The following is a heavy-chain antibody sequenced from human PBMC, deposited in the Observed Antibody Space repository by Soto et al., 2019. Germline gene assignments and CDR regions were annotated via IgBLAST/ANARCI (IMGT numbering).Heavy chain of an antibody. CDR2: IRSKSGGETT. D-gene: IGHD2-15*01. CDR3: TTRSPFSGALYDP. CDR1: GFSFRDTW. J-gene: IGHJ1*01. V-gene: IGHV3-15*01. Sequence: PGGSLRLSCAASGFSFRDTWMIWVRQAPGKGLEWVGRIRSKSGGETTEYAAPVNGSFTISRDDTANTLYLLMNRLKSDDTAVYYCTTRSPFSGALYDPWGHGTQVTVSS.